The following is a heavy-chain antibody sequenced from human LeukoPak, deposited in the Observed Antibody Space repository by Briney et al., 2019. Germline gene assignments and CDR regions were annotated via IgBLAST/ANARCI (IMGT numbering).Heavy chain of an antibody. D-gene: IGHD6-19*01. CDR1: GGSTSSGSYY. CDR3: ARETVAYYFDY. Sequence: SETLSLTCTVSGGSTSSGSYYWSWIRQPAGKGLEWIGRIYTSGSTNYNPSLKSRVTISVDTSKNQFSLKLSSVTAADTAVYYCARETVAYYFDYWGQGTLVTVSS. V-gene: IGHV4-61*02. CDR2: IYTSGST. J-gene: IGHJ4*02.